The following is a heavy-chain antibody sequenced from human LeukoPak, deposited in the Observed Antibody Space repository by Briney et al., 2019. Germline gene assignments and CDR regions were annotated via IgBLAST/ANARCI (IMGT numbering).Heavy chain of an antibody. CDR2: ISSSSTTI. Sequence: TGGSLRLSCAASGFTFSSYSMMWVRQAPGKGLEWVSYISSSSTTIYYADSVKGRLTISRDNSKNTLYLQMNSLRAEDTAVYYCARVVDHDYGDYYLDYWGQGTLVTVSS. CDR3: ARVVDHDYGDYYLDY. CDR1: GFTFSSYS. D-gene: IGHD4-17*01. J-gene: IGHJ4*02. V-gene: IGHV3-48*01.